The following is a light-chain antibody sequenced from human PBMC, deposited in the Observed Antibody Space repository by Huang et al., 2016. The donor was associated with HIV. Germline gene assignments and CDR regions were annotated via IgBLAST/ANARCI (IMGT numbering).Light chain of an antibody. Sequence: DIQMTQSPSSLSASVGDRISITCRASQTISTFLNWYQQQPRKAPKLLIYAASNLQSGVSSRFSGTGSRTHFTLTVTGLQPDDFATYFCQQTSSVPLTFGGGTRVE. CDR3: QQTSSVPLT. J-gene: IGKJ4*01. V-gene: IGKV1-39*01. CDR2: AAS. CDR1: QTISTF.